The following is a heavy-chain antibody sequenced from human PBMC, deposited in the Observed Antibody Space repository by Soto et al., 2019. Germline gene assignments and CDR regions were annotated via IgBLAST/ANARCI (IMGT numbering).Heavy chain of an antibody. J-gene: IGHJ6*04. V-gene: IGHV1-69*01. CDR3: ARVLYYGSGSYSPYGMDV. CDR2: VSPPFRTS. D-gene: IGHD3-10*01. CDR1: GVSFNNNG. Sequence: QVQLVQSGAEVKKPGSSVKVSCKTSGVSFNNNGIGWVRQAPGHGLEWMGGVSPPFRTSNYARKFQGRISITADASTGTVNMELSSLTSEETAQYYCARVLYYGSGSYSPYGMDVWGKGTTVTVSS.